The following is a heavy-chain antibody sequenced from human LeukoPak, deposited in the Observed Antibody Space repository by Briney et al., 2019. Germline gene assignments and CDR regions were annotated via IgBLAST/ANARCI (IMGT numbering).Heavy chain of an antibody. CDR2: ISGSGGST. CDR1: GFTFSSYA. J-gene: IGHJ3*02. Sequence: GGSLRLSCAASGFTFSSYAMSWVRQAPGKGLEWVSAISGSGGSTYYADSVKGRFTISRDNSKNTLYLQMNSLRAEDTAVYYCEKDSRYCSGGSCYRADYAFDIWGQGTMVTVSS. D-gene: IGHD2-15*01. V-gene: IGHV3-23*01. CDR3: EKDSRYCSGGSCYRADYAFDI.